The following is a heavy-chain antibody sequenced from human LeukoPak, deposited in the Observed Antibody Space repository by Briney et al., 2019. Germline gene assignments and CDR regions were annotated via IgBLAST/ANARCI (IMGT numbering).Heavy chain of an antibody. CDR2: MNPNSGNT. D-gene: IGHD3-10*01. CDR1: GYTFTSYD. V-gene: IGHV1-8*01. J-gene: IGHJ4*02. CDR3: ARGDNGGLLWFGELSENFDY. Sequence: ASVKVSCKASGYTFTSYDINWVRQATGQGLEWMGWMNPNSGNTGYAQKFQGRVTMTRNTSISTAYMELSSLGSEDTAVYYCARGDNGGLLWFGELSENFDYWGQGTLVTVSS.